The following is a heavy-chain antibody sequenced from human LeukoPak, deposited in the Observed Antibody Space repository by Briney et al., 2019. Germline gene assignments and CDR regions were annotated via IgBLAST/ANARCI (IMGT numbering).Heavy chain of an antibody. CDR2: IIPIFGTA. CDR1: GGTFSSYA. J-gene: IGHJ4*02. V-gene: IGHV1-69*06. CDR3: ARDHGYGLYYFDY. D-gene: IGHD5-18*01. Sequence: SVKVSCKASGGTFSSYAISWVRQAPGQGLEWRGGIIPIFGTANYAQKFQGRVTITADKSTSTAYMELSSLRSEDTAVYYCARDHGYGLYYFDYWGQGTLVTVSS.